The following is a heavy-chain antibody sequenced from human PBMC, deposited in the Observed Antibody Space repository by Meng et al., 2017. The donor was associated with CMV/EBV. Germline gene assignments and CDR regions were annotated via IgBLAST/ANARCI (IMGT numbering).Heavy chain of an antibody. Sequence: GESLKISCKASGYTFTSYGISWVRQAPGQGLEWMGWISAYNGNTNYAQKLQGRVTMTTDTSTSTAYMELRSLRSDDTAVYYCARDGRGIWDCSSTSCYNPYYYYGMDVWGQGTTVTVSS. V-gene: IGHV1-18*01. D-gene: IGHD2-2*02. J-gene: IGHJ6*02. CDR1: GYTFTSYG. CDR2: ISAYNGNT. CDR3: ARDGRGIWDCSSTSCYNPYYYYGMDV.